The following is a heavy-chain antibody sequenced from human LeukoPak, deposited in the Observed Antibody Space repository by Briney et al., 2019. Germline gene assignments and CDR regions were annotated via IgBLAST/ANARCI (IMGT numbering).Heavy chain of an antibody. D-gene: IGHD2-21*02. J-gene: IGHJ4*02. CDR2: IGGSGGPT. CDR3: ARRGDPYYFDY. CDR1: GFTFSDSA. V-gene: IGHV3-23*01. Sequence: GGSLRFSCAASGFTFSDSAMNWVRQAPGKGLEWVSVIGGSGGPTFYADSVKGRFTISRDNSKNTLYLRLNSLRAEDTAVYYCARRGDPYYFDYWGQGALVTVSA.